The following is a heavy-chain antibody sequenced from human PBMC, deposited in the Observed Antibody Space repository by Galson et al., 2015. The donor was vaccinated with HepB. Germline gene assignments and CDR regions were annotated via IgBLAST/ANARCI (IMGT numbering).Heavy chain of an antibody. CDR3: AKARTDCSTTTCYSYMPFDY. CDR1: GFTFTSYA. V-gene: IGHV3-23*01. D-gene: IGHD2-2*01. Sequence: SLRLSCAASGFTFTSYAMNWVRQAPGKGPEWVSVISGSGNTAFFADSVKGRFAISRDNSKNTLYLQMNSLRAEDTAVYFCAKARTDCSTTTCYSYMPFDYWGQGTLVTVSS. J-gene: IGHJ4*02. CDR2: ISGSGNTA.